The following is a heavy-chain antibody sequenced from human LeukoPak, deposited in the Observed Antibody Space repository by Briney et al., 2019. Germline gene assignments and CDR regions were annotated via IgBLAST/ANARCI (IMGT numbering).Heavy chain of an antibody. D-gene: IGHD1-26*01. CDR2: ISFDGSDK. Sequence: SGGSLRLSCAASGFTFSNAWMSWVRQAPGKGLEWVAVISFDGSDKYYADSVRGRFTISRDSSKNTLYLQMNSLRAEDTAVYYCAKTSGSTRQDYYYGMDVWGQGTTVTVSS. V-gene: IGHV3-30*18. CDR3: AKTSGSTRQDYYYGMDV. CDR1: GFTFSNAW. J-gene: IGHJ6*02.